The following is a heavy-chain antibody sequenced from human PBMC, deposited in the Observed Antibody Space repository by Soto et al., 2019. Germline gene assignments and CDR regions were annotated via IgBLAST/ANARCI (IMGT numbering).Heavy chain of an antibody. CDR2: IYSGGYT. Sequence: EVQLVESGGGLIQPGGSLRLSCAVSGFTVSNNYMSWVRQAPGKGLEGVSVIYSGGYTAYGDSVKGRFTISRDNSKNTFHLQMKSLRAAGPAVFCWAPRPGGGGYWGQGTLVTVSS. CDR1: GFTVSNNY. V-gene: IGHV3-53*01. J-gene: IGHJ4*02. D-gene: IGHD3-10*01. CDR3: APRPGGGGY.